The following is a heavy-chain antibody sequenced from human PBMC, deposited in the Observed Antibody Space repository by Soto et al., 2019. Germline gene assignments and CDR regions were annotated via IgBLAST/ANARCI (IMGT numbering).Heavy chain of an antibody. Sequence: EVQLLESGAGLVQPGGSLRLSCAASGFIFRNYAMSWVRQAPGNGLEWVSAIGGNGADTYYADSVKGRFTISRDNSKNTLYRQTNRPRAEDTAVYSCAMTSGLTVTGPDYWGQGALVTVAS. V-gene: IGHV3-23*01. CDR2: IGGNGADT. J-gene: IGHJ4*02. D-gene: IGHD6-19*01. CDR1: GFIFRNYA. CDR3: AMTSGLTVTGPDY.